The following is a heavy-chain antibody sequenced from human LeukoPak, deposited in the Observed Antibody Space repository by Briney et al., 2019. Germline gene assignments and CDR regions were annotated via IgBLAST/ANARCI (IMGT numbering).Heavy chain of an antibody. V-gene: IGHV4-31*03. Sequence: SQTLSLTCTVSGGSISSGGYYWSWIRQHPGKGLEWIGYIYYSGSTYYNPSLESRVTISVDTSKNQFSLKLSSVTAADTAVYYCARGGPPLFRAAAALNWFDPWGQGTLVTVSS. D-gene: IGHD6-13*01. CDR1: GGSISSGGYY. CDR2: IYYSGST. J-gene: IGHJ5*02. CDR3: ARGGPPLFRAAAALNWFDP.